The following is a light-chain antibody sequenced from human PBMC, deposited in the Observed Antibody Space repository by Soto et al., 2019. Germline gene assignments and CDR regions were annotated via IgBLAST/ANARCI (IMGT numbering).Light chain of an antibody. CDR3: HRYNSPPLT. V-gene: IGKV1-27*01. CDR1: QGISNY. J-gene: IGKJ4*01. CDR2: ASS. Sequence: DLQMTQSPSSLSASVGDRVTITCRASQGISNYLAWYQQKPGEVPKVLIYASSTVQSGVPSRFSGSGSGTYFTLTINSLQPEDVATYYCHRYNSPPLTFGGGTKVEIK.